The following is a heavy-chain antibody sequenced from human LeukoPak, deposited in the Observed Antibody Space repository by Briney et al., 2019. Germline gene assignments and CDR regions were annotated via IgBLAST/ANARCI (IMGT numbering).Heavy chain of an antibody. V-gene: IGHV3-7*01. D-gene: IGHD1-26*01. CDR1: GFTFSTYW. CDR3: ARVVGGSLDY. CDR2: IKGDESAR. Sequence: GGSLRLSCAASGFTFSTYWMAWVRQAPGKGLEWVANIKGDESARHQADSVKGRFTISRDNAKKSVYLQMSSLRGEDTAVYYCARVVGGSLDYGGQETRATVSS. J-gene: IGHJ4*02.